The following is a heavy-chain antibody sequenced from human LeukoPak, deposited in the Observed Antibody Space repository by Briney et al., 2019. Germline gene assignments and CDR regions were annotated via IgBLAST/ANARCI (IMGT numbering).Heavy chain of an antibody. CDR1: GFTFSNYA. Sequence: GGSLRLSCAASGFTFSNYAMHWVRQAPGKGLEWVAVISYDGSDKYYADSVKGRFTISRDNSKNTLYLQMNSLRPEDTAVYYCARDWGRRYSSGWYGDFDYWGQGTLVTVSS. D-gene: IGHD6-19*01. CDR3: ARDWGRRYSSGWYGDFDY. CDR2: ISYDGSDK. V-gene: IGHV3-30-3*01. J-gene: IGHJ4*02.